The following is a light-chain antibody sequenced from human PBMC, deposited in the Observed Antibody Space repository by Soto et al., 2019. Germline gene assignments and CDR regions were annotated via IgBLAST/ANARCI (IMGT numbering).Light chain of an antibody. J-gene: IGLJ2*01. CDR1: SSNIGAGYD. CDR2: GNS. V-gene: IGLV1-40*01. Sequence: QSVLTQPPSVSGAPGQRVIISCTGSSSNIGAGYDVHWYQQLPGTAPKLLIYGNSNRPSGVPDRFSGSKSGTSASLAITGLQAEDEADYYCQSYGSSLSGVVFGGGTKLTVL. CDR3: QSYGSSLSGVV.